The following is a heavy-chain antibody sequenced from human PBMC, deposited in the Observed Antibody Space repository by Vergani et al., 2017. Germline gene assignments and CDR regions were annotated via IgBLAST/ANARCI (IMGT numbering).Heavy chain of an antibody. V-gene: IGHV4-38-2*02. J-gene: IGHJ3*02. CDR3: ARQFWVSQGVGAFET. Sequence: QVQLQESGPGLVKPSETLSLTCSVSGYSISRGYYWGWIWQPPGKGLEWIATVFHSGSAYYNPSLRRRVTISVETSKNQFSLRLTPLTAADTAVYYCARQFWVSQGVGAFETWGRGTEVSVSS. CDR2: VFHSGSA. CDR1: GYSISRGYY. D-gene: IGHD3-16*01.